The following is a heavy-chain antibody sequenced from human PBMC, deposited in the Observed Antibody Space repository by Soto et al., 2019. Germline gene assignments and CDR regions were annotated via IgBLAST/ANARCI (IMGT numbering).Heavy chain of an antibody. J-gene: IGHJ4*02. Sequence: EVQLLESGGGLVQPGGSLRLSCAASGITISNYPMSWVRQAPGKGLEWVSGISGSGDRTYYADSAKVRFTISKDISKNSLSMQVDRLAVDDTAVYFCVQAAGGSPSTPPLWGQGTLVTVSS. CDR3: VQAAGGSPSTPPL. CDR2: ISGSGDRT. D-gene: IGHD3-10*01. V-gene: IGHV3-23*01. CDR1: GITISNYP.